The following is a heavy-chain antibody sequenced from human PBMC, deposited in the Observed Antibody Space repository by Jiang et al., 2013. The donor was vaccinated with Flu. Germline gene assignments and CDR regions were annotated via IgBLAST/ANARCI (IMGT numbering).Heavy chain of an antibody. CDR2: LRGSGSVT. Sequence: HWVRPSSREGGWSVGRHVLRGSGSVTTYADSVKGRFTIYRDNSENTLYLQMNSLRDEDTGVYYCSRDTFGPYDMWGQGTTVIVSS. CDR3: SRDTFGPYDM. V-gene: IGHV3-74*01. D-gene: IGHD3-10*01. J-gene: IGHJ3*02.